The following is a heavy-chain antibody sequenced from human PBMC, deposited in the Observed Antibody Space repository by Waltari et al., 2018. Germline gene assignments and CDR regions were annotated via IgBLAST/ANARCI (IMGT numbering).Heavy chain of an antibody. Sequence: QVQLQESGPGLVKPSETLSLTCTVSGGSISSYYWSWIRQPPGKGLEWIGYIYYSGSTNYNPSLKSRVTISVDTSKNQFSLKLSSVTAPDTAVYYCARRARGSYYYYYYMDVWGKGTTVTISS. J-gene: IGHJ6*03. CDR1: GGSISSYY. CDR2: IYYSGST. CDR3: ARRARGSYYYYYYMDV. D-gene: IGHD3-16*01. V-gene: IGHV4-59*01.